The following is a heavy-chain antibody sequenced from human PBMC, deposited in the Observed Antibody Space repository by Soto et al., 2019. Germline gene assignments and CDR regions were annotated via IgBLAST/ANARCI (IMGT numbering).Heavy chain of an antibody. CDR1: GGSISSYY. D-gene: IGHD6-25*01. CDR3: ARKAAPDYYYGMDV. J-gene: IGHJ6*02. V-gene: IGHV4-59*12. Sequence: SETLSLTCTVSGGSISSYYWSWIRQPPGKGLEWIGYIYYSGSTNYNPSLKSRVTISVDTSKNQFSLKLSSVTAADTAVYYCARKAAPDYYYGMDVWGQGTTVTVSS. CDR2: IYYSGST.